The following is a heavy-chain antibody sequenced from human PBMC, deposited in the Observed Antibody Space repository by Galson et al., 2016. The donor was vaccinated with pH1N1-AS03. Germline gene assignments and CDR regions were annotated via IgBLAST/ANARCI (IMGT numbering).Heavy chain of an antibody. CDR3: ARGATFAWELLSL. D-gene: IGHD1-26*01. V-gene: IGHV4-34*01. Sequence: LSLTCAVQSGSLSGYYWTWIRQSPTKGLEWIGELDRSGTTIYNPSLEGRLTMSVDTSKNQFSLKLSSVTAADTAIYYCARGATFAWELLSLWGQGTLVTVSS. CDR1: SGSLSGYY. CDR2: LDRSGTT. J-gene: IGHJ4*02.